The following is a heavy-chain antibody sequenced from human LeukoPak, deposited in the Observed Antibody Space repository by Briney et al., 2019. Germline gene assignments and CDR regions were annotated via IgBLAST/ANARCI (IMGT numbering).Heavy chain of an antibody. V-gene: IGHV4-34*01. CDR2: ISHSGST. Sequence: SETLSLTCAVDGGSFSGYYWSWIRQPPGKGLEGIGEISHSGSTNYNPSLKSGFTISVDTSKNQFSLKLSSVTAADTAVYYCARVSSCVGWFDPWGQGTLVTVSS. CDR1: GGSFSGYY. J-gene: IGHJ5*02. CDR3: ARVSSCVGWFDP. D-gene: IGHD2-15*01.